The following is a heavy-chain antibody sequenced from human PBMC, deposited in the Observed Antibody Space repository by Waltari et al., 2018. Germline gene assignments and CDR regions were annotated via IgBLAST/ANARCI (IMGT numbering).Heavy chain of an antibody. CDR3: ARDSSGSYHWWGS. Sequence: QLQLVQSGAEVKQPGSSVKVSCKASGAIVSINWVRQAPGQGLEGMGGTIPIFGPAAYAKKFQGRVTITADESSSTAYMELSNLRSEDTAIYYCARDSSGSYHWWGSWGQGTLVTVSS. D-gene: IGHD1-26*01. CDR1: GAIVS. V-gene: IGHV1-69*12. J-gene: IGHJ5*02. CDR2: TIPIFGPA.